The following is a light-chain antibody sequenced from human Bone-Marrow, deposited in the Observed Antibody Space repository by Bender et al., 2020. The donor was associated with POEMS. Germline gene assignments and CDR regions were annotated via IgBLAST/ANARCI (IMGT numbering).Light chain of an antibody. CDR3: SSYTSTSALGV. V-gene: IGLV2-14*03. J-gene: IGLJ3*02. Sequence: QSALTQPASVSGSPGQSITISCTGTRSDVGGYKYVSWYQQHPGKAPKLLIYDVNNRPSGISFRFSGSKSGNTASLTISELQVEDEADYYCSSYTSTSALGVFGGGTKLTVL. CDR2: DVN. CDR1: RSDVGGYKY.